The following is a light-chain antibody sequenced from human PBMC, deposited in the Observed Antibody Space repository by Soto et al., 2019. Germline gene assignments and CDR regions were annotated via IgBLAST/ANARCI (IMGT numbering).Light chain of an antibody. CDR3: QQYGSSGT. V-gene: IGKV3-15*01. J-gene: IGKJ1*01. Sequence: ETVLTQSPATLSLSPGERATLSCRASQTIDNTLAWYQRKPGQAPRLLIYDASTRATGVPARFSGSGSGTDFTLTISSLQSEDFAVYYCQQYGSSGTFGQGTKVDIK. CDR2: DAS. CDR1: QTIDNT.